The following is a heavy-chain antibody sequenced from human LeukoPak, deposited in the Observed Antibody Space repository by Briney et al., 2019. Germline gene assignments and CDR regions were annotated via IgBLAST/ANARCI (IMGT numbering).Heavy chain of an antibody. CDR2: ISGSGGST. CDR1: GFTFSSYA. Sequence: GGSLRLSCAASGFTFSSYAMSWVRQAPGQGLEWFSAISGSGGSTYYADSVKGRFTISRDNSKTTLYLQMNSLRAEATAVYYRAKSSSGRHAFDIWGQGTMVTVSS. V-gene: IGHV3-23*01. D-gene: IGHD2-15*01. J-gene: IGHJ3*02. CDR3: AKSSSGRHAFDI.